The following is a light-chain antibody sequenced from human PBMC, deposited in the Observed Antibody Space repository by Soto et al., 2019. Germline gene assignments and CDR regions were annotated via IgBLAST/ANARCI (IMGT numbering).Light chain of an antibody. CDR3: SSYTNINTRACV. CDR2: ENT. V-gene: IGLV1-40*01. CDR1: SSDIGAGYR. J-gene: IGLJ1*01. Sequence: QSVLTQPPSASGAPGERATISCTGTSSDIGAGYRVRWYQQVPGTAPKLLIYENTNRPSGVSVRFSGSKSGTSASLAISGLEAEDEDESYCSSYTNINTRACVFGTGTKLTVL.